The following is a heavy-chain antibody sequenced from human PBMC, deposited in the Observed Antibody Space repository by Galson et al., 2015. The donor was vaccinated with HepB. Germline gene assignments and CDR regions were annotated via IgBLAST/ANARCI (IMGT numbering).Heavy chain of an antibody. J-gene: IGHJ2*01. CDR3: ARDDGSIPGYLDL. D-gene: IGHD5-24*01. CDR1: GYTFTDYY. CDR2: INPHSGDT. Sequence: SVKVSCKASGYTFTDYYLHWVRQVPGQGLEWMGWINPHSGDTKFAQIFQGRVTLTKDASINTVYMELRSLRSDDTAVYYCARDDGSIPGYLDLWGRGTLVTVSS. V-gene: IGHV1-2*02.